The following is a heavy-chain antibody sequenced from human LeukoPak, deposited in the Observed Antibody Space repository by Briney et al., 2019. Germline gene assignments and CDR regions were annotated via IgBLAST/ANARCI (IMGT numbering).Heavy chain of an antibody. CDR3: AREPLQSRPLDV. D-gene: IGHD4-11*01. Sequence: PSQTLFPTSTVTRHSLSRYFWTSIRQPSGKGLEWIGRIYASGITNYNPSLRSRVTMSVDTSKNQFSLKLSSVTAADTAVYYCAREPLQSRPLDVWDKGTTVTVSS. CDR1: RHSLSRYF. V-gene: IGHV4-4*07. J-gene: IGHJ6*04. CDR2: IYASGIT.